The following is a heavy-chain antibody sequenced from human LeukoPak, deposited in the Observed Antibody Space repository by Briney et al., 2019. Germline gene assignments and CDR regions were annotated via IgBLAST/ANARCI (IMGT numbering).Heavy chain of an antibody. CDR1: GFTFSDYY. V-gene: IGHV3-11*01. CDR3: ARDTGDYGDY. CDR2: ISASGSAI. Sequence: GGSLRLSCAASGFTFSDYYMSWIRQAPGKGLEWLSYISASGSAIDYADSVKGRFTISRDNSKNMLYLQMNSLRAEDTAVYYCARDTGDYGDYWGQGTLVTVSS. J-gene: IGHJ4*02. D-gene: IGHD4-17*01.